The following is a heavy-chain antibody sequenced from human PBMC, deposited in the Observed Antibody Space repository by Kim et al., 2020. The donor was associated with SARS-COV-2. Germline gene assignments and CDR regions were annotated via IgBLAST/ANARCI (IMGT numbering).Heavy chain of an antibody. CDR2: IKSKTDGGTT. CDR3: TTLLRYFDWFAVKYYYYGMDV. J-gene: IGHJ6*02. Sequence: GGSLRLSCAASGFTFSNAWMSWVRQAPGKGPEWVGRIKSKTDGGTTEYAAPVKGRFTISRDDSKNTLYLQMNSLKTEDTAVYYCTTLLRYFDWFAVKYYYYGMDVWGQGTTVTVSS. CDR1: GFTFSNAW. V-gene: IGHV3-15*01. D-gene: IGHD3-9*01.